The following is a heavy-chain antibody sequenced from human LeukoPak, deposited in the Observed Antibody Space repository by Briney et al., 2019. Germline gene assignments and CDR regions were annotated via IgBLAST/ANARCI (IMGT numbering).Heavy chain of an antibody. Sequence: GGSLRLSXAASGFTFSDYYMSWIRQAPGKGLEWVSYISSSGSTIYYADSVKGRFTISRDNAKNSLYLQVNSLRAEDTAVYYCARERNYYDSSFDYWGQGTLVTVSS. V-gene: IGHV3-11*04. D-gene: IGHD3-22*01. CDR1: GFTFSDYY. CDR3: ARERNYYDSSFDY. J-gene: IGHJ4*02. CDR2: ISSSGSTI.